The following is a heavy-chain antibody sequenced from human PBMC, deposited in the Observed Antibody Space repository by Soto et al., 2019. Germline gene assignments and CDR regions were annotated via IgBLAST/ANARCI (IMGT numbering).Heavy chain of an antibody. D-gene: IGHD2-15*01. Sequence: QVQLQESGPGLVKPSQTLSLTCTVSGGPISSGGYYWSWIRQHPVKCLEWIGYIYSSGSTYYNPSLKSRVTISVDTSKNQFSLMLRSVTAADTAVYYCARDRGRQYYDYGMEVWGQGTTVSVSS. J-gene: IGHJ6*02. CDR1: GGPISSGGYY. V-gene: IGHV4-31*03. CDR3: ARDRGRQYYDYGMEV. CDR2: IYSSGST.